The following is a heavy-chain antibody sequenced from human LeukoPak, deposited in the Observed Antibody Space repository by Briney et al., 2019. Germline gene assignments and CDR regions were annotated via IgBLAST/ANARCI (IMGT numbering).Heavy chain of an antibody. CDR1: GGYISSSNYY. CDR2: IYYSGST. J-gene: IGHJ1*01. Sequence: SETLSLTCTVSGGYISSSNYYWGWIRQPPGTGLEWVGIIYYSGSTYYNPSLKSRVTISVDTSKHPFSLKLDSVTAADTAVYYCARSYCSSTSCYAGGYFQHWGQGTLVTVSS. V-gene: IGHV4-39*01. CDR3: ARSYCSSTSCYAGGYFQH. D-gene: IGHD2-2*01.